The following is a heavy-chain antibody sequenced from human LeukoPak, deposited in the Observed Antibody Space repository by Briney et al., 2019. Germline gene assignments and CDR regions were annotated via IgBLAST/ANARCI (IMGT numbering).Heavy chain of an antibody. CDR3: ARDAGGYYPLGAFDI. D-gene: IGHD3-22*01. Sequence: PSETLSLTCTVSGGSISSYYWSWIRQPPGKGLEWIGYIYYSGSTNYNPSLKSRATISVDTSKNQFSLKLSSVTAADTAVYYCARDAGGYYPLGAFDIWGQGTMVTVSS. CDR1: GGSISSYY. CDR2: IYYSGST. V-gene: IGHV4-59*01. J-gene: IGHJ3*02.